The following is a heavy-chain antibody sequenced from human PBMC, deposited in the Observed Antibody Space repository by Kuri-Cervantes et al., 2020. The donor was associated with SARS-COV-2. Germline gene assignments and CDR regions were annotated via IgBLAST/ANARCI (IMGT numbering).Heavy chain of an antibody. CDR3: ARGTTGLSLYYFDY. CDR1: GGTFSSYA. J-gene: IGHJ4*02. Sequence: SVKVSCKASGGTFSSYAISWVRQAPGQGLEWMGRIIPILGIANYAQKFQGRVTITADESTSTAYMELSSLRSEDTAIYYCARGTTGLSLYYFDYWGQGTLVTVSS. V-gene: IGHV1-69*04. D-gene: IGHD2/OR15-2a*01. CDR2: IIPILGIA.